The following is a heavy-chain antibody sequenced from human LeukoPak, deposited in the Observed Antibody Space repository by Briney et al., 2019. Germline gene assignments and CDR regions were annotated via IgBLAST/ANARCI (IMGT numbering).Heavy chain of an antibody. V-gene: IGHV3-23*01. CDR3: AKDQRSGGYNYGWGPFDI. Sequence: GGSLRLSCEVSGFIFSNYAMNWVRQAPGKGLEWVSAFSGNGATAVYGDSVKGRFTISRDNAENMLYLQMNSLRADDTAVYHCAKDQRSGGYNYGWGPFDIWGQGIMVTVSS. J-gene: IGHJ3*02. CDR2: FSGNGATA. D-gene: IGHD5-18*01. CDR1: GFIFSNYA.